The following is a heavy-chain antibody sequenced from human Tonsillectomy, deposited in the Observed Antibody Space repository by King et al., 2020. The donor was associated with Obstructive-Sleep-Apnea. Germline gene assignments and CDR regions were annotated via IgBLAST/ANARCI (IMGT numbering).Heavy chain of an antibody. CDR1: GGSISSSSYY. CDR3: AKTLDRSSGFSSSWDAFDI. J-gene: IGHJ3*02. CDR2: IYYSGST. Sequence: LQLQESGPGLVKPSETLSLTCAVSGGSISSSSYYWGWIRQPPGKGLEWLGSIYYSGSTFYNPSVQSRVTISVDTSKNQFSLKLSSVTAADTAVYYCAKTLDRSSGFSSSWDAFDIWGQGTMVTVSS. V-gene: IGHV4-39*07. D-gene: IGHD6-13*01.